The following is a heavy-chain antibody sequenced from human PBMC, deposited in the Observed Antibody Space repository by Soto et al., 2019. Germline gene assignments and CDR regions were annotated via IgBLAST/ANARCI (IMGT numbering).Heavy chain of an antibody. J-gene: IGHJ5*02. CDR3: AKDAGSGGKILTGYQVDDAGCFDP. V-gene: IGHV3-9*01. CDR1: GFIFDDFA. D-gene: IGHD3-9*01. Sequence: EVQLVESGGGLVQPGRSLRLSCAASGFIFDDFAMHWVRQAPGKGLEWVSGISWNSGGISYAYLVRGRFTNSIDNVNNSPYRKRNSLRTEATAVYYWAKDAGSGGKILTGYQVDDAGCFDPWGQGTLVTVSS. CDR2: ISWNSGGI.